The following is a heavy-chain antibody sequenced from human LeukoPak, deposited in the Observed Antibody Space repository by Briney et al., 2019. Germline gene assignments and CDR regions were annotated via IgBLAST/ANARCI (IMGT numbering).Heavy chain of an antibody. CDR1: GYTFTSYA. CDR3: ARDQSSSSWFRFDY. Sequence: ASEKVSFKASGYTFTSYAMHWVRQAPGQRLEWMGWINAGNGNTKYSQRFQGRVTITRDTSASTAYMELSSLRSEDTAVYYCARDQSSSSWFRFDYWGQGTLVTVSS. V-gene: IGHV1-3*01. CDR2: INAGNGNT. J-gene: IGHJ4*02. D-gene: IGHD6-13*01.